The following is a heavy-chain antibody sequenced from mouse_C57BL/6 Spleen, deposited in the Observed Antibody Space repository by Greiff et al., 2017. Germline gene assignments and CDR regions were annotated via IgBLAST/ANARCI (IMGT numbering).Heavy chain of an antibody. CDR1: GYTFTDYN. CDR3: ARREGLPLYYYAMDY. CDR2: INPNNGGT. V-gene: IGHV1-18*01. Sequence: VQLQQSGPELVKPGASVKIPCKASGYTFTDYNMDWVKQSHGKSLEWIGDINPNNGGTIYNQKFKGKATLTVDKSSSTAYMELRSLTSEDTAVYYCARREGLPLYYYAMDYWGQGTSVTGSS. D-gene: IGHD5-5*01. J-gene: IGHJ4*01.